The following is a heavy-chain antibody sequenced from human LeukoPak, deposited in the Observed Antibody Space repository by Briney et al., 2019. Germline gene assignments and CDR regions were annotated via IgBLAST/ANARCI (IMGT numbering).Heavy chain of an antibody. D-gene: IGHD3-22*01. CDR1: GYSISSGYY. CDR3: ARDGYDSSGYDNRPLDY. CDR2: IYHSGST. V-gene: IGHV4-38-2*02. Sequence: PSETLSLTCTVSGYSISSGYYWGWIRQPPGKGLEWIGSIYHSGSTYCNPSLKSRVTISVDTSKNQFSLKLSSVTAADTAVYYCARDGYDSSGYDNRPLDYWGQGTLVTVSS. J-gene: IGHJ4*02.